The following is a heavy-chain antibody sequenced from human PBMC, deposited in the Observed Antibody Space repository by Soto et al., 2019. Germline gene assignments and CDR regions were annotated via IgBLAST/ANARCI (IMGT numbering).Heavy chain of an antibody. CDR3: AKGRGQNGNLDY. Sequence: EVQLLESGGGSVQPGGSLRLSCAASGFTFSSYAMHWVRRPPGKGLEWVSSISGSGGTAYYADSVKGRFSISRDSLVNTLYLHANSLRAADMAVYYWAKGRGQNGNLDYWGQGTLVTVSP. V-gene: IGHV3-23*01. D-gene: IGHD1-1*01. J-gene: IGHJ4*02. CDR2: ISGSGGTA. CDR1: GFTFSSYA.